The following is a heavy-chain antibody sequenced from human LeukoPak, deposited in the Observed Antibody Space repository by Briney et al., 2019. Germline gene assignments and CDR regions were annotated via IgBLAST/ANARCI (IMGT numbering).Heavy chain of an antibody. D-gene: IGHD5-24*01. CDR3: AKDDAWLQYNY. Sequence: GGTLRLSCAASGFTFSSHGMNWVRQAPGKGLEWVSGISGSGDTTYYADSVKGRFTISRDNSKNTLYLQLNSLRVEDTAVFYCAKDDAWLQYNYWGQGTVVTVTS. CDR1: GFTFSSHG. CDR2: ISGSGDTT. V-gene: IGHV3-23*01. J-gene: IGHJ4*02.